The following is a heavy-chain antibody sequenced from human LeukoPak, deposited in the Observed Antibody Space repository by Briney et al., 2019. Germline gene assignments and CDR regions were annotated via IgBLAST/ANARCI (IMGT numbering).Heavy chain of an antibody. CDR1: GFTVSSNY. D-gene: IGHD1-14*01. CDR3: AKSPAGSPTQPAIDY. J-gene: IGHJ4*02. CDR2: ISGSGGST. V-gene: IGHV3-23*01. Sequence: GGSLSLSCAVSGFTVSSNYMSWVRQAPGKGLEWVSAISGSGGSTYYADSVKGRFTISRDNSKNTLYLQMNSLRAEDTAVYYCAKSPAGSPTQPAIDYWGQGTLVTVSS.